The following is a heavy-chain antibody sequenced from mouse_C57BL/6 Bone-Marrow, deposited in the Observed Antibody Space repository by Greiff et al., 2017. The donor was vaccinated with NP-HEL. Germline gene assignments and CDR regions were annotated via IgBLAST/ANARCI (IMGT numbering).Heavy chain of an antibody. J-gene: IGHJ2*01. V-gene: IGHV1-64*01. Sequence: QVQLQQPGAELVKPAASVKMSCKASGYTFTSYWMHWVKQRPGHGLEWIGVIHPNSGSTNYNEKFKSKATLTVDNSSSTAYMHLSSLTSEDSAVDYCARYGYILDYWGQGTTLTVSS. CDR2: IHPNSGST. CDR3: ARYGYILDY. CDR1: GYTFTSYW. D-gene: IGHD2-2*01.